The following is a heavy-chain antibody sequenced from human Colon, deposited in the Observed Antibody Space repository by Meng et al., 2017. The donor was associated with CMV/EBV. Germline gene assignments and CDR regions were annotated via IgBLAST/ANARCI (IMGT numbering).Heavy chain of an antibody. Sequence: SGFTFSDYYMSWIRQAPGKGLEWLSYISSSGDTVYYADSVRGRFTISRDSAKNSLYLQMNSLRAEDTAIYYCTRESIGASSAASYYWGQGTLVTVSS. CDR1: GFTFSDYY. J-gene: IGHJ4*02. V-gene: IGHV3-11*01. CDR3: TRESIGASSAASYY. D-gene: IGHD4/OR15-4a*01. CDR2: ISSSGDTV.